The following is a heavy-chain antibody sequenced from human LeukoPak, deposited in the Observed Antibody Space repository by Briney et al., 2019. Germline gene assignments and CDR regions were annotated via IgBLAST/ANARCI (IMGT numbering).Heavy chain of an antibody. CDR3: ATRGLWA. CDR1: GGSISSYY. J-gene: IGHJ5*02. D-gene: IGHD3-10*01. V-gene: IGHV4-59*12. CDR2: IYYSGST. Sequence: PSETLSLTCTVSGGSISSYYWSWIRQPPGKGLEWIGHIYYSGSTNYNPSLKSRVIISVDTSKNQFSLKLSSVTAADTAVYYCATRGLWAWGQGTLVTVSS.